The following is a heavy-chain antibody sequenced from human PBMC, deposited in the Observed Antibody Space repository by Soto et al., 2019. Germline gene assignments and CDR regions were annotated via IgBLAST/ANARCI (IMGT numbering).Heavy chain of an antibody. Sequence: QVQLVQSGAEVTKPGSSVKVSCKASGGTFSSYAISWVRQAPGQGLEWMGGIIPISGTANYAQKFQGRFTITADESTSSAYMELSRLRSEDTAVYYCARSQGSSTSLEIYYYYYSGMDVWGQGTTVTVSS. D-gene: IGHD2-2*01. CDR2: IIPISGTA. CDR1: GGTFSSYA. CDR3: ARSQGSSTSLEIYYYYYSGMDV. V-gene: IGHV1-69*01. J-gene: IGHJ6*02.